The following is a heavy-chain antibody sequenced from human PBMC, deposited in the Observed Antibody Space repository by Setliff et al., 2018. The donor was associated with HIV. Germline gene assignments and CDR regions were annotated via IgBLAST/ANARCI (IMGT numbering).Heavy chain of an antibody. Sequence: ASVKVSCKASGYTFTTYAIHWVRQAPGQRLEWMGWINAGNGLTKYSQNFQGRVTFTKDTSANTAYLQLSSLRSEDTAVYYCARRGRFTGGYKYGSDYFDHWGQGTLVTSPQ. CDR1: GYTFTTYA. D-gene: IGHD5-18*01. CDR3: ARRGRFTGGYKYGSDYFDH. CDR2: INAGNGLT. V-gene: IGHV1-3*01. J-gene: IGHJ4*02.